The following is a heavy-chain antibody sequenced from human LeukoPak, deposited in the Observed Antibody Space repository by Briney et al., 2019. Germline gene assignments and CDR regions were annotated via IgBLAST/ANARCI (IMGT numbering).Heavy chain of an antibody. J-gene: IGHJ4*02. Sequence: GGSLRLSCAASAFTFSDFYMTWIRQAPGKGLEWVSYISSSSSYTNYADSVKGRFTISRDNAKNSLYLQMNSLRAEDTAVYYCARGQADFDSWGQGTLVTVSS. V-gene: IGHV3-11*06. CDR2: ISSSSSYT. CDR3: ARGQADFDS. CDR1: AFTFSDFY.